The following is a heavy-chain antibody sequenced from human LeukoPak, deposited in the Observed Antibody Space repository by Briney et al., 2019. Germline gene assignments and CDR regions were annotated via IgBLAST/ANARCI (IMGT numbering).Heavy chain of an antibody. Sequence: GGSLRLSCAVSEFAFSFYEMYWVRQAPGKGLEWVSYISSSGGTRYYADSVKGRFTISRYNAKNSLYLQMNSLRAEDTAVYYCTTLTVASSFDYWGQGTLVTVSS. CDR3: TTLTVASSFDY. CDR2: ISSSGGTR. J-gene: IGHJ4*02. V-gene: IGHV3-48*03. CDR1: EFAFSFYE. D-gene: IGHD6-19*01.